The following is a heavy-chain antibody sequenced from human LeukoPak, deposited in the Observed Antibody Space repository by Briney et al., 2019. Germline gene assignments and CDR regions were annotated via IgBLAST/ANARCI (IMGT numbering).Heavy chain of an antibody. V-gene: IGHV1-24*01. D-gene: IGHD5-12*01. CDR2: FDPEDGET. CDR1: GYTLTELS. J-gene: IGHJ2*01. Sequence: ASVKVSCKVSGYTLTELSMHWVRQAPGKGLEWMGGFDPEDGETIYAQKFQGRVTMTEDISTDTAYMELSSLRSEDTAEYYCATWRVGGYDLGYFDLWGRGTLVTVSS. CDR3: ATWRVGGYDLGYFDL.